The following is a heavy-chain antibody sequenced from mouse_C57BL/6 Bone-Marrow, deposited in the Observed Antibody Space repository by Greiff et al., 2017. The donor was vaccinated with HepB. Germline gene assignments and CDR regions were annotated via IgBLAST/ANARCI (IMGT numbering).Heavy chain of an antibody. CDR1: GFTFSSYA. Sequence: DVKLQESGGGLVKPGGSLKLSCAASGFTFSSYAMSWVRQTPEKRLEWVATISDGGSYTYYPDNVKGRFTISRDNAKNNLYLQMSHLKSEDTAMYYCARENGYDGMDYWGQGTSVTVSS. CDR3: ARENGYDGMDY. CDR2: ISDGGSYT. J-gene: IGHJ4*01. V-gene: IGHV5-4*01. D-gene: IGHD2-2*01.